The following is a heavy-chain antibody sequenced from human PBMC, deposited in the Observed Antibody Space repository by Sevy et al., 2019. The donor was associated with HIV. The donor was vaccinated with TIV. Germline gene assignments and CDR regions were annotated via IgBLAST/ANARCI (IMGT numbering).Heavy chain of an antibody. D-gene: IGHD3-10*01. CDR2: IRSKAYGGTT. J-gene: IGHJ6*02. Sequence: GGSLRLSCTASGFTFGDYAMSWFRQAPGKGLEWVGFIRSKAYGGTTEYAASVKGRFTISRDDSKSIAYLQMNSLKTEDTAVYYCTRFGEKRTPTLGYYYGMDVWGQGTTVTVSS. V-gene: IGHV3-49*03. CDR3: TRFGEKRTPTLGYYYGMDV. CDR1: GFTFGDYA.